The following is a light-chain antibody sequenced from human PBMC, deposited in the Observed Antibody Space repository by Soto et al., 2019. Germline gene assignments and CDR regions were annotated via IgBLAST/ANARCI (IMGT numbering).Light chain of an antibody. CDR3: GSYVGSKSFL. CDR1: SSDIGDYNY. J-gene: IGLJ3*02. Sequence: QSVLTQPPSASGSLGQSVTISCTGTSSDIGDYNYVSWYQQHAGKAPKLMIYEVSQRPSGVPDRFSGSKSGNTASLTVSGLQAEDEADYSCGSYVGSKSFLFGGGTKLTVL. V-gene: IGLV2-8*01. CDR2: EVS.